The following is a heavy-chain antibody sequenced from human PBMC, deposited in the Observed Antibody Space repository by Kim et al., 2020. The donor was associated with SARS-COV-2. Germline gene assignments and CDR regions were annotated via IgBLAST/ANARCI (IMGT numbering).Heavy chain of an antibody. J-gene: IGHJ5*02. CDR2: ISGSGGST. Sequence: GGSLRLSCAASGFTFSSYAMSWVRQAPGKGLEWVSAISGSGGSTYYADSVKGRFTISRDNSKNTLYLQMNSLRAEDTAVYYCAKDPIRQQLAKYSNWFDPWGQGTLVTVSS. CDR3: AKDPIRQQLAKYSNWFDP. D-gene: IGHD6-13*01. CDR1: GFTFSSYA. V-gene: IGHV3-23*01.